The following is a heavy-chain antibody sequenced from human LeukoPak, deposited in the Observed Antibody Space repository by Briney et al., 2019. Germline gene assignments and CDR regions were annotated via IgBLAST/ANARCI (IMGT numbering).Heavy chain of an antibody. D-gene: IGHD3-3*01. V-gene: IGHV1-8*03. CDR2: MNPNSGNT. CDR3: ARDGSREPTYYDFWSGYPDDFDY. CDR1: GYTFTSYD. J-gene: IGHJ4*02. Sequence: ASVKVSCKASGYTFTSYDINWVRQATGQGLEWMGWMNPNSGNTGYAQKFQGRVTITRNTSISTAYMELSSLRSEDTAVYYCARDGSREPTYYDFWSGYPDDFDYWGQGTLVTVSS.